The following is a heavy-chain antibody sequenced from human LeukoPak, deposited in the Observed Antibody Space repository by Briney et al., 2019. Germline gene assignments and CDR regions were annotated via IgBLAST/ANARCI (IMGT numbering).Heavy chain of an antibody. D-gene: IGHD3-3*01. Sequence: SETLSLTCTVSGYSISSGYYWGWIRQPPGKGLEWIGSIYHSGSTYYNPSLKSRVTISVDTSKNQFSLKLSSVTAADTAVYYCARRNTTYYGAFDIWGQGTMVTVSS. CDR2: IYHSGST. V-gene: IGHV4-38-2*02. CDR1: GYSISSGYY. J-gene: IGHJ3*02. CDR3: ARRNTTYYGAFDI.